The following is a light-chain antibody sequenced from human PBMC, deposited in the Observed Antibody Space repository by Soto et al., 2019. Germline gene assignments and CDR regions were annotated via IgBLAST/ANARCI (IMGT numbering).Light chain of an antibody. CDR1: HSISSW. CDR3: QQYNNFSPWP. Sequence: DIQMTQSPSTLSASVGDRVTVACRGSHSISSWLSWYQQKPGKAPKLLIYDASSLESGVPSRFSGSRSGTEFTLTISSLQPDDFATYYCQQYNNFSPWPFGQGTKVDIK. J-gene: IGKJ1*01. CDR2: DAS. V-gene: IGKV1-5*01.